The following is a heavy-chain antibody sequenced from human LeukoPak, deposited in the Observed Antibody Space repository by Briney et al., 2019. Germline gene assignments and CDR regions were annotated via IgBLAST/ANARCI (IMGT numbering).Heavy chain of an antibody. J-gene: IGHJ5*02. Sequence: GGSLRLSCAAXGXXFXXXWXXXXXXAXGXGLVWVXRISSDGSTTSYADSVKGRFTISRDNAKNTLYLQMNSLRAEDTAVYYCARRDYFDPWGQGTLVTVSS. CDR3: ARRDYFDP. CDR1: GXXFXXXW. CDR2: ISSDGSTT. V-gene: IGHV3-74*01. D-gene: IGHD4-11*01.